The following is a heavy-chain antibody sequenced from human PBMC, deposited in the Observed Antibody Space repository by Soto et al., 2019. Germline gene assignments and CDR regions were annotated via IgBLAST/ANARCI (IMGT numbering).Heavy chain of an antibody. CDR3: ARYQIGKGFTD. CDR1: GSAFSGLD. Sequence: QVQLVQSGAELKKPGASVKVSCKASGSAFSGLDINWVRQATGQGLEWVGWMNPSGDTGYAQQFQGRVSLTRDTSMNTAYMELSSLRSEDTAVYYCARYQIGKGFTDWGQGTLVTVSS. D-gene: IGHD3-22*01. J-gene: IGHJ4*02. V-gene: IGHV1-8*01. CDR2: MNPSGDT.